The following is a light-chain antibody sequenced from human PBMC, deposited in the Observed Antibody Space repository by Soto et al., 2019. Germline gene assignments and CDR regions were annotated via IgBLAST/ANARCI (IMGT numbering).Light chain of an antibody. CDR3: QQYNYLPLA. CDR1: QSVSSN. V-gene: IGKV3-15*01. CDR2: GAS. J-gene: IGKJ4*01. Sequence: EIVMTQSPATRSVSPGERATLSCRASQSVSSNLAWYQQKPGQAPRILIYGASTRATGIPARFSSSGSGTGVTLTSSCTQSQDGAVYSCQQYNYLPLAVGGGTKAEIK.